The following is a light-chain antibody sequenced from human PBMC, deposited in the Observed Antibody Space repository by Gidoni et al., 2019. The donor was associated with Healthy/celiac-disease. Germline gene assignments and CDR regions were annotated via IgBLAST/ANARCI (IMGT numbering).Light chain of an antibody. CDR2: AAS. Sequence: DIQMTQSPSSLSASVGDRVTITCRASPSISSYLNWYHQKPRKPTKLLIYAASSLHSGVTSRFSSSGSSTDFTLTISSLQPEDFSTYYCQQSYNPPTCSFGQGTKLEIK. J-gene: IGKJ2*04. CDR3: QQSYNPPTCS. CDR1: PSISSY. V-gene: IGKV1-39*01.